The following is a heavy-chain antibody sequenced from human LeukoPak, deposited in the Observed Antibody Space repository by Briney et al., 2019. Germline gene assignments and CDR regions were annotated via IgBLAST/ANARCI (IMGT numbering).Heavy chain of an antibody. D-gene: IGHD6-13*01. J-gene: IGHJ5*02. CDR2: IIPIFGTA. CDR3: ARVTIAAAGTNWFDP. V-gene: IGHV1-69*05. CDR1: GGTFSSYA. Sequence: SVKVSCKASGGTFSSYAISWVRQAPGQGLEWMGGIIPIFGTANYAQKFQGRVTITTDESTSTAYMELSSLRSEDTAVYYCARVTIAAAGTNWFDPWGQGTLVTVSS.